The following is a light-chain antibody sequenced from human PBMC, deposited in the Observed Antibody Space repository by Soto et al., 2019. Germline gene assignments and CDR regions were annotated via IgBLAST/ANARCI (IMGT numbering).Light chain of an antibody. CDR1: SGHSTYT. V-gene: IGLV4-69*01. CDR2: LKNDGSH. Sequence: QSVLTQSPSASASPGASVKLTCTLSSGHSTYTIAWHQQHPGKGPRYLMRLKNDGSHTKGDGIPDRFSGSSFGAERYLTISSLQSEDEPDYYCQTWDTGIQVFGAGTKLTVL. J-gene: IGLJ2*01. CDR3: QTWDTGIQV.